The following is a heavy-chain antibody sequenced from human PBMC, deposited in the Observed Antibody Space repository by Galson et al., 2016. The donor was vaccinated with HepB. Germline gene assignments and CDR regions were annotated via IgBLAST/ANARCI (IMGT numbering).Heavy chain of an antibody. CDR1: GFTFGTYA. D-gene: IGHD2-2*01. Sequence: SLRLSCAGSGFTFGTYAMNWVRQTPGKGLEWVSVVSGSGASTHYADSVKGRFTISRDNSKNTLYLQMNSLRAEDTAIYYCANDLRGSTGCYGGLDYWGQGTLVTVSS. CDR2: VSGSGAST. CDR3: ANDLRGSTGCYGGLDY. V-gene: IGHV3-23*01. J-gene: IGHJ4*02.